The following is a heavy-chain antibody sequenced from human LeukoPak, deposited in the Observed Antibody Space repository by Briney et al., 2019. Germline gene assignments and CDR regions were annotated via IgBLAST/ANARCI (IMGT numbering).Heavy chain of an antibody. V-gene: IGHV1-8*01. CDR3: ARVTSQFMDV. Sequence: GASVKVSCKASGYTFTTYDINWVRQAPGQGLEWMGWMNPNSGNTRYAQKVQGRITMTRDTSISTAYMELSSLRSEDTAVYYCARVTSQFMDVWGKGTTVTVSS. D-gene: IGHD3-10*01. J-gene: IGHJ6*03. CDR1: GYTFTTYD. CDR2: MNPNSGNT.